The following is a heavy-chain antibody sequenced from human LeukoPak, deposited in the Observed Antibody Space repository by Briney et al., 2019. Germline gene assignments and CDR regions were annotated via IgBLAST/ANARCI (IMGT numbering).Heavy chain of an antibody. CDR1: GFTFSSYE. CDR3: ARDQAYYGSGSYYSRPYYYYYYMDV. D-gene: IGHD3-10*01. Sequence: PGGSLRLSCAASGFTFSSYEMNWVRQAPGTGLEWVSYISSSGSTIYYADSVKGRFTISRDNAKNSLYLQMNSLRAEDTAVYYCARDQAYYGSGSYYSRPYYYYYYMDVWGKGTTVTVSS. CDR2: ISSSGSTI. J-gene: IGHJ6*03. V-gene: IGHV3-48*03.